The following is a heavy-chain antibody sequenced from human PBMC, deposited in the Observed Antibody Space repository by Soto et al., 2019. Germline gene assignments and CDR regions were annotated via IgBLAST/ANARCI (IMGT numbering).Heavy chain of an antibody. V-gene: IGHV3-30*18. Sequence: GGSLRLSCAASGFTFSSYGMHWVRQAPGKGLEWVAVISYDGSNKYYADSVKGRFTISRDNSKNTLYLQMNSLRAEDTAVYYCAKGYCSSTSCYRVFDYWGQGTLVTVSS. CDR2: ISYDGSNK. CDR1: GFTFSSYG. J-gene: IGHJ4*02. CDR3: AKGYCSSTSCYRVFDY. D-gene: IGHD2-2*02.